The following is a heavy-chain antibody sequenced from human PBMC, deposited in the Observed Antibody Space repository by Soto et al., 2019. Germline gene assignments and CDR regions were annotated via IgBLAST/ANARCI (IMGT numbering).Heavy chain of an antibody. CDR3: VRDGTKTLRDWFDP. V-gene: IGHV4-61*08. CDR1: GGSISSGGYY. J-gene: IGHJ5*02. D-gene: IGHD1-1*01. CDR2: IYYSGST. Sequence: SATLSLTCTVSGGSISSGGYYWSWIRQHPGKGLEWIGYIYYSGSTNYNPSLKSRVTISVDTSKNQFSLKLSSVTAADTAVYYCVRDGTKTLRDWFDPWGQGISVTVSS.